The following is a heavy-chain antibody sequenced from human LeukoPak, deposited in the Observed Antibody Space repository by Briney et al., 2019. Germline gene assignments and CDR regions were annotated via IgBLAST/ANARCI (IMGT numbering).Heavy chain of an antibody. J-gene: IGHJ2*01. CDR1: GGSISSGGCY. V-gene: IGHV4-31*03. D-gene: IGHD5-18*01. Sequence: SETLSLTCTVSGGSISSGGCYWSWIRQHPGKGLEWIGYIYYSGSTYYNPSLKSRVTISVDTSKNQFSLKLSSVTAADTAVYYCAREGTGGYSYGRKGYFDLWGRGTLVTVSS. CDR2: IYYSGST. CDR3: AREGTGGYSYGRKGYFDL.